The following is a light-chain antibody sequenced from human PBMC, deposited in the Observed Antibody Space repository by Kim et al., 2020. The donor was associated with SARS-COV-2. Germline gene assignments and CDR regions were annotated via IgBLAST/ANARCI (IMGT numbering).Light chain of an antibody. CDR3: QSYNRSNVV. Sequence: GKTVTISCTRSSGSIDDNYVQWYQQCPGGVPTAVIYEDDQRPSGVSDRFSGSIDNSSNSASLTISGLKTEDEADYYCQSYNRSNVVFGGGTKVTVL. V-gene: IGLV6-57*03. CDR1: SGSIDDNY. CDR2: EDD. J-gene: IGLJ2*01.